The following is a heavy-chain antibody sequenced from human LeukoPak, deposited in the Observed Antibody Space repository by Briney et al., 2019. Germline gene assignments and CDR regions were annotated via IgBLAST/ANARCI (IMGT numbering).Heavy chain of an antibody. V-gene: IGHV1-18*01. J-gene: IGHJ4*02. CDR2: ISAYNGNT. D-gene: IGHD5-18*01. CDR1: GYTFTSYG. CDR3: ARDFVDTVMVVDY. Sequence: ASVKVSCKASGYTFTSYGISWVRQAPGQGPEWMGWISAYNGNTNYAQKFQDRVTMTTDTPTSTAYMELRSLRSDDTAVYYCARDFVDTVMVVDYWGQGTLVTVSS.